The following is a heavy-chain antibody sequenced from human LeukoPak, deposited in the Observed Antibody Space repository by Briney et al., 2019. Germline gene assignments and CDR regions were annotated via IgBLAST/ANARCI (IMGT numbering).Heavy chain of an antibody. CDR3: ARDQEAPGFYFDY. J-gene: IGHJ4*02. CDR2: INRDGSST. V-gene: IGHV3-74*01. Sequence: GGSLRLSSAASGFTFSNYWMHWVRQTPEKGLVWVSRINRDGSSTNYADSVKGRFTISRDNAKNTLYLQMDSLRADDTAVYYCARDQEAPGFYFDYWGQGNLVTVSS. D-gene: IGHD1-14*01. CDR1: GFTFSNYW.